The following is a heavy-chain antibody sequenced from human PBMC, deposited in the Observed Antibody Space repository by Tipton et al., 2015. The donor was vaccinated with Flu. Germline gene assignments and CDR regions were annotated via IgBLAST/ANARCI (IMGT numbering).Heavy chain of an antibody. CDR2: IYSSGST. J-gene: IGHJ6*02. V-gene: IGHV4-59*01. Sequence: TLSLTCTVSDDSITFYYWSWVRQPPGKGLEWIGYIYSSGSTNYNPSLRGRVTISVDTSKNQLSLRLSSVTAADTAVYYCARARAPYYYYAMDVWSQGTTVTVSS. CDR3: ARARAPYYYYAMDV. CDR1: DDSITFYY. D-gene: IGHD3-10*01.